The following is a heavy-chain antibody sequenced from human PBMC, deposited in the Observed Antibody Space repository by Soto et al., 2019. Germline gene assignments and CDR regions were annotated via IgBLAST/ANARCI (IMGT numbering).Heavy chain of an antibody. CDR1: GYTFTSYG. Sequence: GASVKVSCKASGYTFTSYGISWVRQAPGQGLEWMGWISAYNGNTNYAQKLQGRVTMTTDTSTSTAYMELRSLRSDDTAVYYCAGALYYYDSSGKGAFDIWGQGTMVTVSS. J-gene: IGHJ3*02. CDR2: ISAYNGNT. V-gene: IGHV1-18*01. D-gene: IGHD3-22*01. CDR3: AGALYYYDSSGKGAFDI.